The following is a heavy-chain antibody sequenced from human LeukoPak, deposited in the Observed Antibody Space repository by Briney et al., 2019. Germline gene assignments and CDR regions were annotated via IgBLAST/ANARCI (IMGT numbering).Heavy chain of an antibody. V-gene: IGHV1-24*01. CDR3: ATDSIAAAGTWGYYYYGMDV. D-gene: IGHD6-13*01. CDR1: GYTLTELS. CDR2: FDPEDGET. J-gene: IGHJ6*04. Sequence: ASVNVSCKLSGYTLTELSMHSVRQAPGKGLEWMGGFDPEDGETIYEQKFQGRVTMTEDTSTDTAYMEVSSLRYEETAVYYCATDSIAAAGTWGYYYYGMDVWGKGTTVTVSS.